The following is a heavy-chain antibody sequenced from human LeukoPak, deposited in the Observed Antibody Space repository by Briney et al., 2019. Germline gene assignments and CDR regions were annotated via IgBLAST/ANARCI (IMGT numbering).Heavy chain of an antibody. J-gene: IGHJ4*02. Sequence: SETLSLTCVVSGYSISGGYYWGWIRPPPGKGLEWIGSIYHSGSTYYNPSLKSRVTISVDTSKNQFSLKLSSVTAADTAVYYCARDPPYYYDSSGYYYSRTDLYYFDYWGQGTLVTVSS. V-gene: IGHV4-38-2*02. D-gene: IGHD3-22*01. CDR2: IYHSGST. CDR1: GYSISGGYY. CDR3: ARDPPYYYDSSGYYYSRTDLYYFDY.